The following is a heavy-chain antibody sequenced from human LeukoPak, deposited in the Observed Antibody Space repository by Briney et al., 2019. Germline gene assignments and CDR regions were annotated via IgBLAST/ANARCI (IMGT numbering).Heavy chain of an antibody. CDR3: AKVAVVGYYGSGSSFDY. J-gene: IGHJ4*02. CDR1: GFTFGDCA. V-gene: IGHV3-30*04. CDR2: ISYDGSNK. Sequence: GGSLRLSCTVSGFTFGDCAMSWVRQAPGKGLEWVAVISYDGSNKYYADSVKGRFTISRDNSKNTLYLQVNSLRAEDTAVYYCAKVAVVGYYGSGSSFDYWGQGTLVTVFS. D-gene: IGHD3-10*01.